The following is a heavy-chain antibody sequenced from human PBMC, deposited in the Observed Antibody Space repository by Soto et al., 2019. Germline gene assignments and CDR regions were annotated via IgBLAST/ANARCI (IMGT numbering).Heavy chain of an antibody. CDR2: ISAYDDKT. CDR3: ARDRLIAVTGLLRN. Sequence: QVQLVQSGGEVKKPGASVKVSCKTSGYPFTSYSINWVRQAPGQGPEWMGWISAYDDKTIYSQKFQGRVTLTADSSTTTAYMELRGLRFDNTAVYYCARDRLIAVTGLLRNWAQGTLVTVSS. D-gene: IGHD6-19*01. V-gene: IGHV1-18*01. CDR1: GYPFTSYS. J-gene: IGHJ4*02.